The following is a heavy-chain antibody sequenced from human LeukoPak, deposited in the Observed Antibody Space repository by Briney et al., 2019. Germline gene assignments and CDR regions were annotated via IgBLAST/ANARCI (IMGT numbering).Heavy chain of an antibody. CDR1: GGSISSGNYY. D-gene: IGHD3-3*01. J-gene: IGHJ3*02. V-gene: IGHV4-30-2*01. CDR3: ARVNQVFWSGCIDI. Sequence: PSQTLSLTCTVSGGSISSGNYYWSWIRQPPGKGLEWIGYIYHSGSTYYNPSLKSRVTISVDRSKNQFSLKLSSVTAADTAVYYCARVNQVFWSGCIDIWGQGTMVTVSS. CDR2: IYHSGST.